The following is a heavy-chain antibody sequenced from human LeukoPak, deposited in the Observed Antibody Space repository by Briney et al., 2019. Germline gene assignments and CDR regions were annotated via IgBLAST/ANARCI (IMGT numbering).Heavy chain of an antibody. CDR1: GFTFSSYS. V-gene: IGHV3-21*01. CDR3: ARDQGYGDSYFDY. D-gene: IGHD4-17*01. J-gene: IGHJ4*02. CDR2: ISSSSSYI. Sequence: GGSLRLSCAASGFTFSSYSMNWVRQAPGKGLEWVSSISSSSSYIYYADSVKGRFTISRDNSKNTLYLQMNSLRAEDTAVYYCARDQGYGDSYFDYWGQGTLVTVSS.